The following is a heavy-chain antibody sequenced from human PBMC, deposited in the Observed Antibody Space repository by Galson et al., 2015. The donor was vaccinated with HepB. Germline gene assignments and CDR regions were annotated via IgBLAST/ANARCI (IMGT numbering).Heavy chain of an antibody. Sequence: SLRLSCAASGFTFSSYAMHWVRQAPGKGLEWVAVISYDGSNKYYADSVKGRFTISRDNSKNTLYLQMNSLRAEDTAVYYCARDMPPQYSSGWSYWGQGTLVTVSS. CDR2: ISYDGSNK. V-gene: IGHV3-30-3*01. J-gene: IGHJ4*02. D-gene: IGHD6-19*01. CDR1: GFTFSSYA. CDR3: ARDMPPQYSSGWSY.